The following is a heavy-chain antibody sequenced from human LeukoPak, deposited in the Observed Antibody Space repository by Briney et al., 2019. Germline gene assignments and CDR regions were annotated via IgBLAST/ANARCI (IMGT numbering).Heavy chain of an antibody. CDR2: ISGSGGST. V-gene: IGHV3-23*01. CDR1: GFTFSSYA. D-gene: IGHD2-21*01. Sequence: GGSLRLSCAASGFTFSSYAMSWVRQAPGKGLERVSAISGSGGSTYYADSVKGRFTISRDNSKNTLYLQMNSLRAEDTAVYYCEKVTLIRYSPANYYYYGMDVWGQGTTVTVSS. CDR3: EKVTLIRYSPANYYYYGMDV. J-gene: IGHJ6*02.